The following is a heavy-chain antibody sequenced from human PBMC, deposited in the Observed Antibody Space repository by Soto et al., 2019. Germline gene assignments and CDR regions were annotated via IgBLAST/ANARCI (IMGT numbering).Heavy chain of an antibody. Sequence: GGSLRLSCAASGFTFSIYALSWVRQAPGKGLEWVSAISGSGDDTYYTDSVKGRFTISRDNSKNTLYLQMSSLRAEDTAIYYCAKVDRYSSGWSSYAPEYYYYSMDVWGQGTTVTVSS. J-gene: IGHJ6*02. CDR2: ISGSGDDT. CDR1: GFTFSIYA. V-gene: IGHV3-23*01. CDR3: AKVDRYSSGWSSYAPEYYYYSMDV. D-gene: IGHD6-19*01.